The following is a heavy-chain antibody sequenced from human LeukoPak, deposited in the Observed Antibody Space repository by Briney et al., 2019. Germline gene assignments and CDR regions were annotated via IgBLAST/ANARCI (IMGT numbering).Heavy chain of an antibody. CDR2: IYYSGST. J-gene: IGHJ3*02. CDR1: GGSISSYY. D-gene: IGHD5-18*01. CDR3: ARVDTATLDAFDI. Sequence: SETLSLTCTVSGGSISSYYWSWVRQPPGKGLEWIGYIYYSGSTNYNPSLTSRVTISVDTSKNQFSLKLSSVTAADTAVYYCARVDTATLDAFDIWGQGTMVTVSS. V-gene: IGHV4-59*01.